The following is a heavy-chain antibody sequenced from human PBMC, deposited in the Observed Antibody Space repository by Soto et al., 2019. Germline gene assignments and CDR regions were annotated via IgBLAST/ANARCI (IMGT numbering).Heavy chain of an antibody. J-gene: IGHJ4*02. CDR1: GFTFSSYG. CDR2: IWYDGSNK. CDR3: ATSGLRFLEWPSYYFDY. D-gene: IGHD3-3*01. Sequence: PGGSLILSCAASGFTFSSYGMHWVRQAPGKGLEWVAVIWYDGSNKYYADSVKGRFTISRDNSKNTLYLQMNILRAEDTAVYYCATSGLRFLEWPSYYFDYWGQGTLVTVSS. V-gene: IGHV3-33*01.